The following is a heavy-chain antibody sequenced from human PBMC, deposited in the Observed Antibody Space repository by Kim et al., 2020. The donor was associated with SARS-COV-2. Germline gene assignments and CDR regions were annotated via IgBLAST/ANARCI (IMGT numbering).Heavy chain of an antibody. CDR1: GDSVSSNSAA. CDR2: TYYRSKWYN. CDR3: ARAQPPNNLYSSSPLAPYYYYYMDV. Sequence: SQTLSLTCAISGDSVSSNSAAWNWIRQSPSRGLEWLGRTYYRSKWYNDYAVSVKSRITINPDTSKNQFSLQLNSVTPEDTAVYYCARAQPPNNLYSSSPLAPYYYYYMDVWGKGTTVTVSS. D-gene: IGHD6-6*01. V-gene: IGHV6-1*01. J-gene: IGHJ6*03.